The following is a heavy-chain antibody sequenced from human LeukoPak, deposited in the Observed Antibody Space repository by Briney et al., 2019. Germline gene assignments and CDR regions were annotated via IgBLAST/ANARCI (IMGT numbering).Heavy chain of an antibody. D-gene: IGHD3-9*01. V-gene: IGHV1-2*02. CDR1: GYTFTGYY. J-gene: IGHJ5*02. Sequence: ASVKVSCKASGYTFTGYYMHWVRQAPGQGLEWMGWINPNSGGTNYAQKFQGRVTMTRDTSISTASMELSRLRSDDTAVYYCARDYDILTGYPNNWFDPWGQGTLVTVSS. CDR2: INPNSGGT. CDR3: ARDYDILTGYPNNWFDP.